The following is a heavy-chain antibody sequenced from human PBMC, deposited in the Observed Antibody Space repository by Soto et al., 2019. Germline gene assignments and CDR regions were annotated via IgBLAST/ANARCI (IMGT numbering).Heavy chain of an antibody. V-gene: IGHV1-18*04. CDR2: ISAYNGNT. D-gene: IGHD3-3*01. Sequence: ASVKVSCKASGYTFTSYGISWVRQAPGQGLEWMGWISAYNGNTNYAQKLQGRVTMTTDTSTSTAYMELRSLRSDDTAVYYCARDLFAGSYYYYGMDVWGQGTTVTVSS. CDR1: GYTFTSYG. J-gene: IGHJ6*02. CDR3: ARDLFAGSYYYYGMDV.